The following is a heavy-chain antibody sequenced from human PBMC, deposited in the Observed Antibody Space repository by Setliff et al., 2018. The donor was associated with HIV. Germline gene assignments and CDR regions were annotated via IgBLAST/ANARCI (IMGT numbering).Heavy chain of an antibody. CDR3: VRGDYRIIAAAGSGWFDP. V-gene: IGHV4-61*02. D-gene: IGHD6-13*01. CDR2: IYTSGST. Sequence: SETLSLTCTVSGDSISSGGYYWSWIRQPAGKGLEWIGRIYTSGSTNYNPSLKSRVTISIDTSKNQFSLKLRFVTAADTAVYYCVRGDYRIIAAAGSGWFDPWGQGTLVTV. J-gene: IGHJ5*02. CDR1: GDSISSGGYY.